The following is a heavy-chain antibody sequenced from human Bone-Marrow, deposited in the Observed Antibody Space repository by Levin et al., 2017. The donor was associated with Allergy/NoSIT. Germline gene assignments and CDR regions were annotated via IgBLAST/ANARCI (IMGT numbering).Heavy chain of an antibody. CDR2: IYPRDADT. Sequence: KVGESLKISCKASGYSFTTYWIGWVRQMPGKGLEWMGSIYPRDADTKYSPSFQGQVTISADKSISTAFLQWSSLKASDTAMYYCARHRGAAHTDSWGQGTLVTVSS. D-gene: IGHD4/OR15-4a*01. CDR1: GYSFTTYW. CDR3: ARHRGAAHTDS. J-gene: IGHJ4*02. V-gene: IGHV5-51*01.